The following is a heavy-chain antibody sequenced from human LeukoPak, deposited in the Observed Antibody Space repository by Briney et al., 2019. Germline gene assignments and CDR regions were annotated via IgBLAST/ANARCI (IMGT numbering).Heavy chain of an antibody. D-gene: IGHD3-16*02. J-gene: IGHJ4*02. V-gene: IGHV3-74*01. Sequence: GGSLRLSCAASGFTFSNYWMHWVRQAPGKGLVWVSRINSDGSNTRYADSVKGRFTISRDNAKNTVYLQMNSLRAEDTAVYYCARDYGYVWGSYRPFDYWGQGTLVTVSS. CDR2: INSDGSNT. CDR3: ARDYGYVWGSYRPFDY. CDR1: GFTFSNYW.